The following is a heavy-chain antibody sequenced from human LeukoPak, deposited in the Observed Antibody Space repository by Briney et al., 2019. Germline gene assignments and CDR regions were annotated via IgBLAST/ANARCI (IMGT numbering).Heavy chain of an antibody. J-gene: IGHJ4*02. Sequence: GRSLSLSCAASGFTFSTYTMNWVRQAPGRGLEWVSYIRSSGSTIFYADSVKGRFTVSRDNAKNSLYLQMNSLRAEDTAVYYCASDSGNGGSIAYWRQGTLVTVSS. D-gene: IGHD2-15*01. CDR2: IRSSGSTI. V-gene: IGHV3-48*01. CDR1: GFTFSTYT. CDR3: ASDSGNGGSIAY.